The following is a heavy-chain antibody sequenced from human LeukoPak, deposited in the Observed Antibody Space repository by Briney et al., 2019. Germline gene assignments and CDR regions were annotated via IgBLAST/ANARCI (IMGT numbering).Heavy chain of an antibody. CDR2: IWYDGSNK. Sequence: PGRSLRLSCAASGFTFSSYGMHWVRQAPGKGLEWVAVIWYDGSNKYYADSVKVRFTISRDNSKNTLYLQMNSLRAEDTAVYYCAKDSSGYYHSFDYWGQGTLVTVSS. V-gene: IGHV3-33*06. CDR1: GFTFSSYG. D-gene: IGHD3-22*01. CDR3: AKDSSGYYHSFDY. J-gene: IGHJ4*02.